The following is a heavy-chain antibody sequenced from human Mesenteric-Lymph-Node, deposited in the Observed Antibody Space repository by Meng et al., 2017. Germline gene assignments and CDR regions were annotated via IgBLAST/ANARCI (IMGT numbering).Heavy chain of an antibody. CDR2: TYYRSKYYN. D-gene: IGHD3-22*01. V-gene: IGHV6-1*01. CDR3: TTLITMIRGPFDI. J-gene: IGHJ3*02. Sequence: QVQRQQSGPGLVKPSQTLSLTCAISGDSVSSNSAAWNWIRQSPSRGLEWLGRTYYRSKYYNDYALSVKSRITINPDTSKNQFSLQLNSVTPEDTAVYYCTTLITMIRGPFDIWGQGTMVTVSS. CDR1: GDSVSSNSAA.